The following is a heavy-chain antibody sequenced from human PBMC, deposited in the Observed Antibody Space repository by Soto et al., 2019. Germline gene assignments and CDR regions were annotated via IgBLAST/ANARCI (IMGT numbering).Heavy chain of an antibody. CDR2: ISGYNGKT. CDR1: GYSITTCG. Sequence: QVQLEQSGAEVKKPGASVRVSCEVSGYSITTCGTIWVRQAPGKALEWMGWISGYNGKTRYAQKFQGRFTMTTDASTSTAYMELKSLRFDDTAIYFCARDRVGRATVVPDDAFDIWGQGTMVTVSS. CDR3: ARDRVGRATVVPDDAFDI. V-gene: IGHV1-18*01. J-gene: IGHJ3*02. D-gene: IGHD2-15*01.